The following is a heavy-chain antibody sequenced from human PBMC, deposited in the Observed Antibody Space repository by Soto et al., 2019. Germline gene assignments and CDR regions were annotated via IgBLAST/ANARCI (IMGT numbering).Heavy chain of an antibody. Sequence: QMQLVQSGAEVKRPGASVRVSCKSSGYTFTSFYIHWVRQAPGQGLEWMGIINPSGGITNFAQRFQGRVTMTRDMSTNTQYMELSSLKSDDTAVYYCASSPAFSSSWYGIPADPSHGMDVWGQGTTVTVS. CDR3: ASSPAFSSSWYGIPADPSHGMDV. J-gene: IGHJ6*02. CDR1: GYTFTSFY. D-gene: IGHD6-13*01. V-gene: IGHV1-46*01. CDR2: INPSGGIT.